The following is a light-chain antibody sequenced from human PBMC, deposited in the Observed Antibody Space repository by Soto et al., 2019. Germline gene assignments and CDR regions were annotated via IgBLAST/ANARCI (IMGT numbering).Light chain of an antibody. CDR1: SSNIGAGYD. CDR2: ANK. CDR3: QSYDRGLSGYV. V-gene: IGLV1-40*01. Sequence: QSVLTQPPSVSGAPGQGVTISCTGGSSNIGAGYDVHWYQLLPGTAPKLLIYANKNRPSGVPDRFSGSKSDTSASLAITGLQAEDEADYYCQSYDRGLSGYVFGTGTKVTVL. J-gene: IGLJ1*01.